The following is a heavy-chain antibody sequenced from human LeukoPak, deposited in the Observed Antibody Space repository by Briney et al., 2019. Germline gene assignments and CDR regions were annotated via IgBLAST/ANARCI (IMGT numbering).Heavy chain of an antibody. Sequence: GASVKVSCKASGYTFTGCYMHWVRQAPGQGLEWMGWINPNSGGTNYAQKFQGRVTMTRDTSISTAYMELSRLRSDDTAVYYCARDTMWDLTNWFDPWGQATLVTVSP. D-gene: IGHD1-26*01. CDR3: ARDTMWDLTNWFDP. CDR1: GYTFTGCY. V-gene: IGHV1-2*02. J-gene: IGHJ5*02. CDR2: INPNSGGT.